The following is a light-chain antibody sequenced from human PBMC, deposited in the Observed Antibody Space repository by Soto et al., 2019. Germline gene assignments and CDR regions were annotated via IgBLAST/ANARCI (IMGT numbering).Light chain of an antibody. J-gene: IGKJ3*01. V-gene: IGKV1-39*01. Sequence: DIQMTQSPSSLSASVGDRFTITCRASQSISSYLNWYQQKPGKAPKLLIYAASSLQSGVPSRFSGSGSGTDFTLTISSLQPEDFATYYCQQSYSTLLFTFGPGTKVDIK. CDR1: QSISSY. CDR3: QQSYSTLLFT. CDR2: AAS.